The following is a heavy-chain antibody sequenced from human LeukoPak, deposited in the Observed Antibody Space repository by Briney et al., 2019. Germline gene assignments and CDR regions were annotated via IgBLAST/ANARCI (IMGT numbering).Heavy chain of an antibody. D-gene: IGHD6-13*01. Sequence: GGSLRLSCAASGFTFNSYGIHWVRQAPGKGLEWVAFIRYDGSNTYHADSVKGRFTISRDNSKNTLYLQMNSLRAEDTAVYYCARDRAGSGSSRYWESNYYYMDVWGKGTTVTVSS. V-gene: IGHV3-30*02. J-gene: IGHJ6*03. CDR2: IRYDGSNT. CDR1: GFTFNSYG. CDR3: ARDRAGSGSSRYWESNYYYMDV.